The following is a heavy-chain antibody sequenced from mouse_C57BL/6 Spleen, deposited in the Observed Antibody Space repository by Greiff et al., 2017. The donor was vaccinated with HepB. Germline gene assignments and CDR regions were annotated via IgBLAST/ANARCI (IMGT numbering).Heavy chain of an antibody. CDR3: ARSYDVRDYYAMDY. J-gene: IGHJ4*01. D-gene: IGHD2-12*01. V-gene: IGHV1-80*01. CDR2: IYPGDGDT. Sequence: QVQLKESGAELVKPGASVKISCKASGYAFSSYWMNWVKQRPGKGLEWIGQIYPGDGDTNYNGKFKGKATLTADKSSSTAYMQLSSLTSEDSAVYFCARSYDVRDYYAMDYWGQGTSVTVSS. CDR1: GYAFSSYW.